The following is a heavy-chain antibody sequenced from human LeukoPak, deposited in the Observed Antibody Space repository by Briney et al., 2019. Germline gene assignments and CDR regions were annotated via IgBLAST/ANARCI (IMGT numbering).Heavy chain of an antibody. D-gene: IGHD2-2*01. J-gene: IGHJ3*02. CDR3: AKLIGYCSSTSCYTLSNDAFDI. Sequence: GGSLRLSCAASGFTFSSYWMHWVRQAPGKGLVWVSRINTDGSSTSYADSVKGRFTISRDNAKNTLYLQMNSLRAEDTAVYYCAKLIGYCSSTSCYTLSNDAFDIWGQGTMVTVSS. CDR1: GFTFSSYW. V-gene: IGHV3-74*01. CDR2: INTDGSST.